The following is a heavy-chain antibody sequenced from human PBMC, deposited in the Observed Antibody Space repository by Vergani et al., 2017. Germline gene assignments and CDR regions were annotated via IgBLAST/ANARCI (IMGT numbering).Heavy chain of an antibody. D-gene: IGHD5-24*01. CDR3: GRGSDNYN. J-gene: IGHJ4*02. Sequence: EVQLLQSEGAVVQPGGSLRLSCVASGFTFSSHAMRWVRQGHGQGLEWVSSIKNTGDSTHYADSVKGRFTISRDNSKNTLYLQMNSLIVEDTAVYYCGRGSDNYNWGQGTLVTVSS. V-gene: IGHV3-23*01. CDR2: IKNTGDST. CDR1: GFTFSSHA.